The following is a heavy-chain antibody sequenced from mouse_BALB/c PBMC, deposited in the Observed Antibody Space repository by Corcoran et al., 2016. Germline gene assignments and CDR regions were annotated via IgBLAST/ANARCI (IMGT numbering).Heavy chain of an antibody. Sequence: QVTLKESGPGILQPSQTLSLTCSFSGFSLSTSGMGVGWIRQPSGKGLVWLAHIWWDDDKYYNTALKSGLTISKDTSKNQVFLKIASVDTADTATYYCVRFSSTVVADYWSQGTTLTVSS. V-gene: IGHV8-8*01. CDR3: VRFSSTVVADY. J-gene: IGHJ2*01. CDR1: GFSLSTSGMG. D-gene: IGHD1-1*01. CDR2: IWWDDDK.